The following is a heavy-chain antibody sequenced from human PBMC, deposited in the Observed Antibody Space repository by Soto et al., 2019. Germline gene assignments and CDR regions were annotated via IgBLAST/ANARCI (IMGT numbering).Heavy chain of an antibody. V-gene: IGHV1-69*12. CDR3: ARTEEDTYYYDSSGYSDY. CDR1: GGTFSSYA. D-gene: IGHD3-22*01. Sequence: QVQLVQSGAEVKKPGSSVKVSCKASGGTFSSYAISWVRQAPGQGLEWMGGIIPIFGTANYAQKFQGRVTITADDSTSPAYMELSSLRSEDTAVYYCARTEEDTYYYDSSGYSDYWGQGTLVTVSS. CDR2: IIPIFGTA. J-gene: IGHJ4*02.